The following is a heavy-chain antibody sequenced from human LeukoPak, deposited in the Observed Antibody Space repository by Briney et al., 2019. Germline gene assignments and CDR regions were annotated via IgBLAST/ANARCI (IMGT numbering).Heavy chain of an antibody. J-gene: IGHJ4*02. D-gene: IGHD3-16*01. V-gene: IGHV3-15*01. Sequence: PGGSLRLSCAASGFTFSNAWMSWVRLAPGKGLEWVGRVLSKSEGGTADYSSPVKGRFTISRDDSKNTLYLQMDSLKTEDTAIYYCTTESYDTWGQGTLVTASS. CDR2: VLSKSEGGTA. CDR1: GFTFSNAW. CDR3: TTESYDT.